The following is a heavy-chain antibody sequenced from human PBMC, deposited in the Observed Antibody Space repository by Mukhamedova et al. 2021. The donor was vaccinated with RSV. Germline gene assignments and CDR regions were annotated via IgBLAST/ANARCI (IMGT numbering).Heavy chain of an antibody. V-gene: IGHV5-10-1*01. J-gene: IGHJ6*03. D-gene: IGHD3/OR15-3a*01. CDR3: GRLVGQTNFYYYMDV. CDR2: IDPSDSYS. Sequence: ISWVRQMPGRGLDWVGRIDPSDSYSTYNPSFQGHVTMSADKSISTAFLQWNSLEASDSALYYCGRLVGQTNFYYYMDVWGKGTTVTV.